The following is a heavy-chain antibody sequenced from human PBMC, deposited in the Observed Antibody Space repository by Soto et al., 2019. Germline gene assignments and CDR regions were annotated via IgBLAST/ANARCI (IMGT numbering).Heavy chain of an antibody. J-gene: IGHJ4*02. CDR3: AREGGSGSSGWSHY. CDR1: GFTFSGSA. Sequence: GGSLRLSCAASGFTFSGSAMHWVRQASGKGLEWVGRIRSKANSYATAYAASVKGRFTISRDDSKNTAYLQMNSLKTEDTAVYYCAREGGSGSSGWSHYWGQGTLVTVSS. D-gene: IGHD6-19*01. CDR2: IRSKANSYAT. V-gene: IGHV3-73*01.